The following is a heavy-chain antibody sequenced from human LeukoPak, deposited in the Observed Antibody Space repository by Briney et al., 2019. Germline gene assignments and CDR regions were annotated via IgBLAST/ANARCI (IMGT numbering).Heavy chain of an antibody. J-gene: IGHJ4*02. Sequence: QSGGSLRLSCAASGFTFSSYWMHWVRQTPGEGLVWVARIKEDGTYTSYADSVKGRFTISRDNARNTVFLQMNSLRAEDTAVYYCARDFDMGITPGDDFDFWGQGTLVTVSS. V-gene: IGHV3-74*01. D-gene: IGHD3-9*01. CDR2: IKEDGTYT. CDR3: ARDFDMGITPGDDFDF. CDR1: GFTFSSYW.